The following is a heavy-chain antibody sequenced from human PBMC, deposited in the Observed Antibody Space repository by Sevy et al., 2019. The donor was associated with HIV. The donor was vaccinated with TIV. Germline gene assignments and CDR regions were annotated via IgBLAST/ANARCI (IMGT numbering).Heavy chain of an antibody. CDR1: GFTFTRHS. CDR2: ISSSSSYI. V-gene: IGHV3-21*01. CDR3: ARVPNYGDYGIDS. D-gene: IGHD4-17*01. Sequence: GGSLRLSCAASGFTFTRHSMNWVRQAPGKGLEWVSYISSSSSYIYYANSVKGRFTISRDNAKNSVYLQMKSLGAEATAVYYCARVPNYGDYGIDSWGQGTLVTVSS. J-gene: IGHJ4*02.